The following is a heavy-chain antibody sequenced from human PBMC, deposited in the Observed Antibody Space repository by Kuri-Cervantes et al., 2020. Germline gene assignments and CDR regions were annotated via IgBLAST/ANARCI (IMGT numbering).Heavy chain of an antibody. J-gene: IGHJ4*02. V-gene: IGHV3-48*02. CDR3: ARKLAYYFDY. Sequence: GGSLRLSCAASGFTFSSYTMNWVRQAPGKGLEWVSYISSSSTIYYADSVKGRFTISGDNAKNSLYLQMNSLRDEDTAVYYCARKLAYYFDYWGQGTLVTVSS. CDR1: GFTFSSYT. CDR2: ISSSSTI. D-gene: IGHD6-13*01.